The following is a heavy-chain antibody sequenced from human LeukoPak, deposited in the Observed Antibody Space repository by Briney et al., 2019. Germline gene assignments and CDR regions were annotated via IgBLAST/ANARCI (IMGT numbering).Heavy chain of an antibody. CDR1: GYTFTSYG. CDR3: ARVIVGTGTNYFDC. J-gene: IGHJ4*02. Sequence: GASVKVSCQASGYTFTSYGISWMRQAPGQGLEWMGWISAYNGNTNYAQKLRGRVTMTTDTSTSTVYMELRTLGSDDTAVYYCARVIVGTGTNYFDCWGQGTLVTVSS. D-gene: IGHD3-22*01. V-gene: IGHV1-18*01. CDR2: ISAYNGNT.